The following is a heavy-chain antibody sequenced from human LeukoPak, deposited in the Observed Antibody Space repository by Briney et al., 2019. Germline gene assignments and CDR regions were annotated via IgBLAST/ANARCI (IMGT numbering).Heavy chain of an antibody. CDR3: AKDVWFGELWWYFDL. Sequence: GGSLRLSCAASGFTFSSYAMSWVRQAPGKGLEWVSAISGSGGSTYYADSVKGRFTISRDNSKNTLYLQMNSLRAEDTAVYYCAKDVWFGELWWYFDLWGRGTLVTVSS. V-gene: IGHV3-23*01. D-gene: IGHD3-10*01. CDR2: ISGSGGST. J-gene: IGHJ2*01. CDR1: GFTFSSYA.